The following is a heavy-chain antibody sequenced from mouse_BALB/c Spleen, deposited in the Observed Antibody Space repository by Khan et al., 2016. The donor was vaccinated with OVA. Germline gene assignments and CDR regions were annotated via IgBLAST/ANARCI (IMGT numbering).Heavy chain of an antibody. D-gene: IGHD2-2*01. Sequence: EVKLLESGGGLVQPGGSLKLSCAASGFDFSRYWMSWVRQAPGKGLEWIGEINPDSNTINYTQSLKDKFIISRENAKNTLYMQMKTVRSEDTALYYGARGGYYGYLHVWGAGTTVTVSS. J-gene: IGHJ1*01. CDR2: INPDSNTI. V-gene: IGHV4-1*02. CDR1: GFDFSRYW. CDR3: ARGGYYGYLHV.